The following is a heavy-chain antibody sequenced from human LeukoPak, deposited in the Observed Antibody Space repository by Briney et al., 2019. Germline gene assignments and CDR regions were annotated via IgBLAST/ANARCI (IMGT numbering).Heavy chain of an antibody. CDR1: GXXFSSXA. Sequence: SLRLSXXXSGXXFSSXAMHWVRQAPGKGLEWVAVISYDGSNKYYADSVKGRFTISRDNSKNTLYLQMNSLRAEDTAVYYCASTSSGWYPTFDYWGQGTLVTVSS. CDR2: ISYDGSNK. CDR3: ASTSSGWYPTFDY. V-gene: IGHV3-30*04. J-gene: IGHJ4*02. D-gene: IGHD6-19*01.